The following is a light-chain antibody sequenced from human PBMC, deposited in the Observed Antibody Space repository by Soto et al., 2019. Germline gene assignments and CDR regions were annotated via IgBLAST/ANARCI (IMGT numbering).Light chain of an antibody. J-gene: IGLJ3*02. CDR1: SSNIGSNH. Sequence: QSVLTQPPSVSAAPGQKVTISCSGSSSNIGSNHVSWYHQLPGLAPKLLIYDSNKRPSGIPDRFSGSKSGTSATLGITGLQTGDEADYYCGTWDSSLSVVLFGGGTKLTVL. CDR3: GTWDSSLSVVL. CDR2: DSN. V-gene: IGLV1-51*01.